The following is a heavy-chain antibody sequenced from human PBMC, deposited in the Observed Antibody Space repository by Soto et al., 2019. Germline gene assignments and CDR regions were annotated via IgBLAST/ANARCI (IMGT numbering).Heavy chain of an antibody. CDR1: GGTFSSYT. CDR3: ARYCSSTSCLAPDNWFDP. V-gene: IGHV1-69*02. Sequence: QVQLVQSGADVKKPGSSVKVSCKASGGTFSSYTISWVRQAPGQGLEWMGRIIPILGIANYAQKFQGRVTITADKSTSTAYMELSSLRSEDTAVYYCARYCSSTSCLAPDNWFDPWGQGTLVTVSS. D-gene: IGHD2-2*01. J-gene: IGHJ5*02. CDR2: IIPILGIA.